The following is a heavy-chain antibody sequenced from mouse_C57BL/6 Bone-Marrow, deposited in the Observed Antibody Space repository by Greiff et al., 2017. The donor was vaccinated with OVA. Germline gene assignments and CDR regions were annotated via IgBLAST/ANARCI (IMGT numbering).Heavy chain of an antibody. CDR3: ARDYDYGEGFAY. V-gene: IGHV1-26*01. J-gene: IGHJ3*01. Sequence: EVQLQQSGPELVKPGASVKISCKASGYTFTDYYMNWVKQSHGKSLEWIGDINPNNGGTSYNQKFKGKATVTVDKSSSTAYMELRSLTSEDSAVYYCARDYDYGEGFAYWGQGTLVTVSA. CDR2: INPNNGGT. D-gene: IGHD2-4*01. CDR1: GYTFTDYY.